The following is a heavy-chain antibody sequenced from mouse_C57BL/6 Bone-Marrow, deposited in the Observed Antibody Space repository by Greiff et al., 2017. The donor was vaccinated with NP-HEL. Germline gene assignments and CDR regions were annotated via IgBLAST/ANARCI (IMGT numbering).Heavy chain of an antibody. V-gene: IGHV1-64*01. D-gene: IGHD2-4*01. J-gene: IGHJ2*01. CDR3: AGSYDYYYFDY. Sequence: VQLQQPGAELVKPGASVKLSCKASRYTFTSYWMHWVKQRPGQGLEWIGMIHPNSGSTNYNEKFKSKATLTVDKSSSTAYMQLSSLTSEDSAVYYCAGSYDYYYFDYWGQGTTLTVSS. CDR1: RYTFTSYW. CDR2: IHPNSGST.